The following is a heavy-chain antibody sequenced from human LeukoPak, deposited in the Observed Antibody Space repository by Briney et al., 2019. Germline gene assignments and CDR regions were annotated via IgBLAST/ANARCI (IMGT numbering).Heavy chain of an antibody. CDR2: IGGGGYTT. CDR1: GLSFGNYG. CDR3: AEVESSYCRI. V-gene: IGHV3-23*01. Sequence: GGSLRLSCVTSGLSFGNYGMNWVRQAPGKGLEWVSSIGGGGYTTYYADSVRGRFTISRDNSKNSMYLQMSSLRAEDTAIYYCAEVESSYCRIWGQGTLVTVSS. D-gene: IGHD3-10*01. J-gene: IGHJ4*02.